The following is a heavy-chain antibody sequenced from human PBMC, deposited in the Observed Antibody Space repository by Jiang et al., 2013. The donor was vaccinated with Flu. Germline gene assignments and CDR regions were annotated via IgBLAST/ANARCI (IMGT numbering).Heavy chain of an antibody. CDR3: AIRVGADFDS. D-gene: IGHD1-26*01. J-gene: IGHJ4*02. V-gene: IGHV3-23*01. Sequence: GLVQPGGSLRLSCAASGFPFTSYAMSWVRQAPGKGLDWLSAISASGDDTYYADSVKGRFTISRDNSKNTLYLQMNSLRAEDTAVYFCAIRVGADFDSWGQGTLVTVSS. CDR1: GFPFTSYA. CDR2: ISASGDDT.